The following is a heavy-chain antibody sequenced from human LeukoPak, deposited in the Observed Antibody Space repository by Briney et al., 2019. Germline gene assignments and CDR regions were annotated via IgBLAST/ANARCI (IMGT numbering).Heavy chain of an antibody. Sequence: TGGSLRLSCAASGFDFGAYEMNWVRQAPGKGLEWVAYFAGSDTTTYYADSVKGRFIISRDNARNSLYLQMNSLRAEDTALYYCTTLGYHLDSWGQGTLVTVPS. D-gene: IGHD3-22*01. V-gene: IGHV3-48*03. CDR2: FAGSDTTT. CDR3: TTLGYHLDS. J-gene: IGHJ4*02. CDR1: GFDFGAYE.